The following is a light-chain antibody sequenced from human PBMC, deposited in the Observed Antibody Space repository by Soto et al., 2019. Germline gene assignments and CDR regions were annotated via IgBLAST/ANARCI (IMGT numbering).Light chain of an antibody. CDR3: AAWDASLKGVV. CDR1: SSNIGSYT. J-gene: IGLJ2*01. Sequence: QSVLTQPPSASGTPGQRVTISCSGSSSNIGSYTVNWYQDLPGAAPKVLIYTNNRRPSGVPDRFSGSKSGTSASLAISGLQSEDEADYYCAAWDASLKGVVFGGGTKLTVL. V-gene: IGLV1-44*01. CDR2: TNN.